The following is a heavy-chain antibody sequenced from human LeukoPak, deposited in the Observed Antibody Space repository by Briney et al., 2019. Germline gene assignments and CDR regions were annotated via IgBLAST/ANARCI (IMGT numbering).Heavy chain of an antibody. D-gene: IGHD6-6*01. CDR1: GGSISSYY. CDR2: IYYSGST. J-gene: IGHJ2*01. V-gene: IGHV4-59*08. Sequence: SETLSLTCTVSGGSISSYYWSWIWQPPGKGLEWIGYIYYSGSTNYNPSLKSRVTITVDTSKNQFSLKLSSVTAADTAVFYCARGIKIEYSSSSRNWYFDLWGRGTLVAVSS. CDR3: ARGIKIEYSSSSRNWYFDL.